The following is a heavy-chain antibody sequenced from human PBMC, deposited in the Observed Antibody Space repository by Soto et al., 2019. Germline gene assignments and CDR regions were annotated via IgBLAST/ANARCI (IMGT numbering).Heavy chain of an antibody. J-gene: IGHJ5*02. Sequence: SVKVSCRASGGTFSSYTISWGRQAPGQGREWMGRMIPILGIADYAQEFEGRVTITAGESTSTAYMELRSLGCEDAAAYYCAREISSSWYNWFHPWG. D-gene: IGHD6-13*01. CDR2: MIPILGIA. V-gene: IGHV1-69*04. CDR1: GGTFSSYT. CDR3: AREISSSWYNWFHP.